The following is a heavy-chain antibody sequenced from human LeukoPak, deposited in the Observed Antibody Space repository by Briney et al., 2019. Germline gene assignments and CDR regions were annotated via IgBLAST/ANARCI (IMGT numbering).Heavy chain of an antibody. CDR3: ARDSSSGYYYWFDP. J-gene: IGHJ5*02. CDR1: GFTVSSNY. Sequence: GGSLRLSCAASGFTVSSNYMSWVRQAPGKGLEWVSVIYSGGSTYYADSVKGRFTISRDNSKNTLYLQMNSLRAEDTAFYYCARDSSSGYYYWFDPWGQGTLVTVSS. CDR2: IYSGGST. V-gene: IGHV3-53*01. D-gene: IGHD3-22*01.